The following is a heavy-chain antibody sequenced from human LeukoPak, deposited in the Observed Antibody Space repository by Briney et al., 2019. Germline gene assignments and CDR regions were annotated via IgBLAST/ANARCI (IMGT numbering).Heavy chain of an antibody. CDR3: AKDTATVTFD. CDR1: GFTSSGYW. V-gene: IGHV3-7*03. Sequence: TGGSLRLSCEASGFTSSGYWMSWVRQAPGKGLEWVANIKRDGSEKYYVDSVKGRFTISRDNRKNSLYLQMNSLRAEDTAVYYCAKDTATVTFDWGQGTLVTASS. CDR2: IKRDGSEK. J-gene: IGHJ4*02. D-gene: IGHD4-11*01.